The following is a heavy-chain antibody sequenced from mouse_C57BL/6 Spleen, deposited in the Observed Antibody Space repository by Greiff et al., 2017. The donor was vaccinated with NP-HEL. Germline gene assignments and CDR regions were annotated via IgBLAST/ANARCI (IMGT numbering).Heavy chain of an antibody. Sequence: VQLQQSGPELVKPGASVKISCKASGYSFTGYYMNWVKQSPEKSLEWIGEINPSTGGTTYNQKFKAKATLTVDKSSSTAYMQLKSLTSDDSAVYYCARKRGVYYGYDGVDYWGQGTTLTVSS. CDR2: INPSTGGT. J-gene: IGHJ2*01. CDR3: ARKRGVYYGYDGVDY. D-gene: IGHD2-2*01. CDR1: GYSFTGYY. V-gene: IGHV1-42*01.